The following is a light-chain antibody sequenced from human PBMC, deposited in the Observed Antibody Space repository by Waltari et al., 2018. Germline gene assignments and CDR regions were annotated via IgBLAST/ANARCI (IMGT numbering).Light chain of an antibody. CDR2: GAS. V-gene: IGKV3-15*01. CDR1: QSISTM. CDR3: QQYNDWPLT. Sequence: IVMTQSPATLSVSPGERATLSCRASQSISTMLAWYQQKPGQAPRLLIHGASTRAPGIPATFSGSGSGTDFTLTISSLQSEDFAVYYCQQYNDWPLTFGGGTKVEIK. J-gene: IGKJ4*01.